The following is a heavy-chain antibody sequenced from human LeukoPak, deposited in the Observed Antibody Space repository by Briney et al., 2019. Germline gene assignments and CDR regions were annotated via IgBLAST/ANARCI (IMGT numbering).Heavy chain of an antibody. J-gene: IGHJ4*02. CDR2: IIPIFGTA. D-gene: IGHD1-26*01. CDR1: GGTFSSYA. Sequence: ASVKVSCKASGGTFSSYAISWVRQAPGQGLEWMGGIIPIFGTANYAQKFQGRVTITADESTSTAYMELSSPRSEDTAVYYCARDRYSGSYRFDYWGQGTLVTVSS. CDR3: ARDRYSGSYRFDY. V-gene: IGHV1-69*13.